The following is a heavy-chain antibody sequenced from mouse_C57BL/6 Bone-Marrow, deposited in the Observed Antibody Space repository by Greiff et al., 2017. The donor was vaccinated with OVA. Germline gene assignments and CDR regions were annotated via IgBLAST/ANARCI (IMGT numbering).Heavy chain of an antibody. Sequence: QVQLKQSGAELVRPGTSVKMSCKASGYTFTNYWIGWAKQRPGHGLEWIGDIYPGGGYTNYNEKFKGKATLTADKSSSTAYMQFSSLTSEDSAIYYCARWGDVPLDYWGQGTTLTVSS. CDR2: IYPGGGYT. CDR1: GYTFTNYW. CDR3: ARWGDVPLDY. V-gene: IGHV1-63*01. D-gene: IGHD3-3*01. J-gene: IGHJ2*01.